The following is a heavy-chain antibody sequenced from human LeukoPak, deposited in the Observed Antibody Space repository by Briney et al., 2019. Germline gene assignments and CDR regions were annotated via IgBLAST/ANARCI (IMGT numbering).Heavy chain of an antibody. D-gene: IGHD3-10*01. Sequence: GGSLRLSCAASGFNFDDYAMHWVRQAPGKGLEWVSLTSVDGDSTYYAGSVKGRFTISRDNSKNSLYLQMNSLRAEDNGLYYCAKEMGRGYLGGVFDIWGQGTMVTVPS. V-gene: IGHV3-43*02. CDR1: GFNFDDYA. J-gene: IGHJ3*02. CDR3: AKEMGRGYLGGVFDI. CDR2: TSVDGDST.